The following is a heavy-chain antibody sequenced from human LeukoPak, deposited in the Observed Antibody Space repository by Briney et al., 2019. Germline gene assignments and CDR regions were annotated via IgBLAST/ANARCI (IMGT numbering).Heavy chain of an antibody. CDR3: AKDAALAPHWYFDL. CDR2: ISWNSGSI. CDR1: GFTFDDYA. D-gene: IGHD6-13*01. J-gene: IGHJ2*01. V-gene: IGHV3-9*01. Sequence: PGGSLRLSCVASGFTFDDYAMHWVRQAPGKGLEWVSGISWNSGSIGYADSVKGRFTISRDNAKNSLYLQMNSLRAEDTALYYCAKDAALAPHWYFDLWGRGTLVTVSS.